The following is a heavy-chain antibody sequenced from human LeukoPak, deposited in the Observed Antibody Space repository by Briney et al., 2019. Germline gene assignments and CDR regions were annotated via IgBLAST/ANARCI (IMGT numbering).Heavy chain of an antibody. Sequence: GGSLRLSCAASGFTFSSYSMDWVRQAPGKGLEWVSSISSSSSYIYYADSVKGRFTISRDNAKNSLYLQMNSLRAEDTAVYYCARDGEGAHFDYWGQGTLVTVSS. D-gene: IGHD3-10*01. J-gene: IGHJ4*02. CDR3: ARDGEGAHFDY. CDR1: GFTFSSYS. CDR2: ISSSSSYI. V-gene: IGHV3-21*01.